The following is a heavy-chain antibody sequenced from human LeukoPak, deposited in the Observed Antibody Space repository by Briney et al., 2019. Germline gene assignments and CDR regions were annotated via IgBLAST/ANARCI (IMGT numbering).Heavy chain of an antibody. CDR2: IYTSGST. CDR3: ARSDSSGYYYVYYFDY. D-gene: IGHD3-22*01. V-gene: IGHV4-61*02. CDR1: GGSISSGSYY. J-gene: IGHJ4*02. Sequence: SQTLSLTCTVSGGSISSGSYYWSWIRQPAGKGLEWIGRIYTSGSTNYNPSLKSRVTISVDTSKNQFSLKPSSVTAADTAVSYCARSDSSGYYYVYYFDYWGQGTLVTVSS.